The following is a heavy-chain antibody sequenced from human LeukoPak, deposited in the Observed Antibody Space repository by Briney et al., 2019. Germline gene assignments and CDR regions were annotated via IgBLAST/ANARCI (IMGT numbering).Heavy chain of an antibody. V-gene: IGHV3-74*01. CDR3: TRSPSLGGNYWGFDY. CDR2: LSPDGSTS. D-gene: IGHD1-26*01. CDR1: GFPFSSYW. Sequence: PGGSLRLSFAAPGFPFSSYWMHSVRQAPGKGLVWVSRLSPDGSTSIYADSVKGRFSVSRDNAKSTLYLESNTLRADDTAVYYCTRSPSLGGNYWGFDYWGQGTLVTVSS. J-gene: IGHJ4*02.